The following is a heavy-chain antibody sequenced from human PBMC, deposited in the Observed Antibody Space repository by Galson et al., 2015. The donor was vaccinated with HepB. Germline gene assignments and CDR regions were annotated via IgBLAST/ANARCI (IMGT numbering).Heavy chain of an antibody. CDR2: INPSHGNT. Sequence: SVKVSCKASGYTFTTSYFHWVRQAPGQGLEWLGIINPSHGNTRYVEKFQDRVSITRDTSTSTVYMELTSLRFEDTAVFYCASSRTGGARHVFDLWGQGTKVTISS. D-gene: IGHD1-1*01. CDR3: ASSRTGGARHVFDL. J-gene: IGHJ3*01. CDR1: GYTFTTSY. V-gene: IGHV1-46*01.